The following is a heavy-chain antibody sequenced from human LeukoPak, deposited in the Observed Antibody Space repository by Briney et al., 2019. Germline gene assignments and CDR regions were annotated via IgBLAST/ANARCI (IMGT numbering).Heavy chain of an antibody. Sequence: SETLSLTCTVSGGSISSYYWSWIRQPAGKGLEWIGRIYTSGSTNYNPSLKSRVTMSVDTSKNQFSLKLSSVTAADTAVYYCARDVVRFLEWLPDYYYYMDVWGKGTTVTVSS. J-gene: IGHJ6*03. V-gene: IGHV4-4*07. CDR3: ARDVVRFLEWLPDYYYYMDV. D-gene: IGHD3-3*01. CDR1: GGSISSYY. CDR2: IYTSGST.